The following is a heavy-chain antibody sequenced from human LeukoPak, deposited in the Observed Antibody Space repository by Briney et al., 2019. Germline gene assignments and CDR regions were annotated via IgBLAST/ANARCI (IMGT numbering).Heavy chain of an antibody. V-gene: IGHV3-23*01. CDR2: ISGSGGRT. J-gene: IGHJ4*02. CDR3: AKDQSGGYSYASFDY. CDR1: GFTFSNYA. D-gene: IGHD5-18*01. Sequence: GGSLRLSCAASGFTFSNYAMSCVRQAPGKGLEWVSAISGSGGRTYYADSVKGRFTSSRDNSKNTLYLQMNSLRAEDTAVYYCAKDQSGGYSYASFDYWGQGTLVTVSS.